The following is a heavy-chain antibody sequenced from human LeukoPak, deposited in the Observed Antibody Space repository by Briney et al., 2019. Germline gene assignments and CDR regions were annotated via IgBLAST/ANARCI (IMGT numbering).Heavy chain of an antibody. Sequence: PGGSLRLSCEASGFTFSSYAMSWVRQAPGKGLEWVSGIIDSGDITYYANSVKGRFTISRDNSKNTLYLQMNSLRAEDTAVYYCAKGAYDYIEMGYFDYWGQGTLVTVSS. CDR3: AKGAYDYIEMGYFDY. CDR1: GFTFSSYA. CDR2: IIDSGDIT. D-gene: IGHD5-12*01. J-gene: IGHJ4*02. V-gene: IGHV3-23*01.